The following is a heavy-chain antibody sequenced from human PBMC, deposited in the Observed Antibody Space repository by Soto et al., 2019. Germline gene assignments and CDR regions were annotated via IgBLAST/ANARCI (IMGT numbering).Heavy chain of an antibody. J-gene: IGHJ4*02. CDR2: ISHDGNNK. Sequence: QVQLVESGGGVVQPGKSLRLSCAASGFTFSRYDLHWVRQAPGKGLEWVAVISHDGNNKYYADSVKGRFTISRDNSKNPLYLQMNRPRAEDPGVYYCARKFVGGSYPNSDYWGQGTLVTVSS. CDR3: ARKFVGGSYPNSDY. CDR1: GFTFSRYD. V-gene: IGHV3-30-3*01. D-gene: IGHD3-16*02.